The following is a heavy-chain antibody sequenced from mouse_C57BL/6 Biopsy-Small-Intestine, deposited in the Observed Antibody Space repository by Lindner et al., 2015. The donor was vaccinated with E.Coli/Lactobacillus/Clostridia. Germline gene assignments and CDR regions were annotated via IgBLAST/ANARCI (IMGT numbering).Heavy chain of an antibody. D-gene: IGHD1-3*01. J-gene: IGHJ1*03. CDR1: GYTFTSYW. CDR3: ARGESFAYWYFDV. V-gene: IGHV1-52*01. Sequence: VQLQESGAELVRPGSSVKLSCKSSGYTFTSYWIHWVKQRPIQGLEWIGNIAPSDSKIHYNQEFKDKATLTVDKSSNTAYMHLSSLTSEDSAVYYCARGESFAYWYFDVWGTGTTVTVFS. CDR2: IAPSDSKI.